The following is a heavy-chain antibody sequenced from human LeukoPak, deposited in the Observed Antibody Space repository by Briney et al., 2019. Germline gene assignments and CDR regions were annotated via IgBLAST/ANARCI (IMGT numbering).Heavy chain of an antibody. CDR3: ARAASSGYFEYFQH. V-gene: IGHV4-59*01. CDR2: IYYSGST. CDR1: GGSISSYY. D-gene: IGHD3-22*01. Sequence: SETLSLTCTVSGGSISSYYWSWIRQPPGKGLEWIGYIYYSGSTNYNPSLKSRVTISVDTSKNQFSLKLSSVTAADTAVYYCARAASSGYFEYFQHWGQGTLVTVSS. J-gene: IGHJ1*01.